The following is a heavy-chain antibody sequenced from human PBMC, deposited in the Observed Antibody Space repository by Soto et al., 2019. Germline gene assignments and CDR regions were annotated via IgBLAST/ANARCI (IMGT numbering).Heavy chain of an antibody. CDR1: GDSISSYY. Sequence: QVQLQESGPGLVKPSETLSLTCAVSGDSISSYYCMWIRQPPGKGLESIGYLYYGRSANYNPSLTSRVTLSMDTSTNQCSLTLSFMTAADTAVYYCALRSMAVVPEYWGQGTLVTVSS. J-gene: IGHJ4*02. D-gene: IGHD3-22*01. CDR2: LYYGRSA. CDR3: ALRSMAVVPEY. V-gene: IGHV4-59*01.